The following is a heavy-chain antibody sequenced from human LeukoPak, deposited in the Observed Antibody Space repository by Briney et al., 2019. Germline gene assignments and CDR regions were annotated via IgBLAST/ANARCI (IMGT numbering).Heavy chain of an antibody. CDR1: GFTFDDYG. CDR3: ARSPGATSPIYFDY. CDR2: INWNGGST. V-gene: IGHV3-20*04. D-gene: IGHD1-26*01. Sequence: GGSLRLSCAASGFTFDDYGMSWVRQAPGKGLEWVSGINWNGGSTGYADSVKGRFTISRDNAKNSLYLQINSLRAEDTALYYCARSPGATSPIYFDYWGQGTLVTVSS. J-gene: IGHJ4*02.